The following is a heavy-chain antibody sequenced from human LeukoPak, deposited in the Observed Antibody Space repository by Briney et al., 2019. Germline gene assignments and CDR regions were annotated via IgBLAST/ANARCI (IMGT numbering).Heavy chain of an antibody. D-gene: IGHD3-16*02. CDR3: ARDGVWGSYRGRGPIDY. CDR1: GYTFSDYY. V-gene: IGHV1-2*02. Sequence: ASVKVSCKTSGYTFSDYYIHWIRQAPGQGLEWVGWINPNSGDTDYAQKFQGRVTVTRDTSISTAYMELGRLRSDDTAVYYCARDGVWGSYRGRGPIDYWGQGTLVTVSS. CDR2: INPNSGDT. J-gene: IGHJ4*02.